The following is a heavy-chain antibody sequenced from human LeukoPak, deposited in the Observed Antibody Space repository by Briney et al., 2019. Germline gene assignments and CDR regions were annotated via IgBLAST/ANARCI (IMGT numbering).Heavy chain of an antibody. CDR2: INHSGST. D-gene: IGHD6-6*01. Sequence: SETLSLTCAVYGGSSSGYYWSWIRQPPGKGLEWIGEINHSGSTNYNPSLKSRVTISVDTSKNQFSLKLSPVTAADTAVYYCARPSSSTTRYYYYYMDVWGKGTTVTVSS. V-gene: IGHV4-34*01. J-gene: IGHJ6*03. CDR3: ARPSSSTTRYYYYYMDV. CDR1: GGSSSGYY.